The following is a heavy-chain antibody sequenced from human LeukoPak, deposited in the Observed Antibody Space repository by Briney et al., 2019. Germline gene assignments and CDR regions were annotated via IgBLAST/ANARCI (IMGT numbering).Heavy chain of an antibody. V-gene: IGHV4-34*01. CDR1: GGSFSGYY. CDR2: INHSGST. CDR3: ARHSTVGATKGDDY. J-gene: IGHJ4*02. D-gene: IGHD1-26*01. Sequence: SETLSLTCAVYGGSFSGYYWSWIRQPPGKGLEWIGEINHSGSTNYNPSLKSRVTISVDTSKNQFSLKLSSVTAADTAVYYCARHSTVGATKGDDYWGQGTLVTVSS.